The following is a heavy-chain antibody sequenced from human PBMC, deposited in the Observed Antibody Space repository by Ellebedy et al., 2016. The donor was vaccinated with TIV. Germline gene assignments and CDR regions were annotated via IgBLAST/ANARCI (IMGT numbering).Heavy chain of an antibody. J-gene: IGHJ4*02. CDR3: ARGAEVVVAATPFDY. D-gene: IGHD2-15*01. CDR2: INPNSGGT. Sequence: ASVKVSCXASGYTFTGYYMHWVRQAPGQGLEWMGWINPNSGGTNYAQKFQGRVTMTRDTSISTAYMELSRLRSDDTAVYYCARGAEVVVAATPFDYWGQGTLVTVSS. V-gene: IGHV1-2*02. CDR1: GYTFTGYY.